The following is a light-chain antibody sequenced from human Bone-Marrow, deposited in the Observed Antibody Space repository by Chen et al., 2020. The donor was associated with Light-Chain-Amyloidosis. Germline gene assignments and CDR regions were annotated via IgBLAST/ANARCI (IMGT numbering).Light chain of an antibody. CDR1: NIGSTS. Sequence: SYVLTQPSSVSVAPGPTATIACGGNNIGSTSVHWYQQTPRQAPLLVVYDDSDRPSGIIERLSGSPSGHTAGQAIRGVEAGDEAGCSCRVWDRGGDHPVFGGGTELPLL. J-gene: IGLJ3*02. V-gene: IGLV3-21*02. CDR2: DDS. CDR3: RVWDRGGDHPV.